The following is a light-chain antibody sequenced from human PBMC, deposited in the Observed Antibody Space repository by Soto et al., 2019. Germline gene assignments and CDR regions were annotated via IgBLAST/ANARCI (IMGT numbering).Light chain of an antibody. V-gene: IGLV2-11*01. Sequence: QSALTQPASVSGSPGQSITISCTGTSSDIGHYDYVSWYQHHPGKAPKLMIYDVNRRPSGVPDRFSGSKSGNTASLTISGLQAEDEGDYSCCSYAGSYTVIFGGGTKLTVL. CDR1: SSDIGHYDY. J-gene: IGLJ2*01. CDR2: DVN. CDR3: CSYAGSYTVI.